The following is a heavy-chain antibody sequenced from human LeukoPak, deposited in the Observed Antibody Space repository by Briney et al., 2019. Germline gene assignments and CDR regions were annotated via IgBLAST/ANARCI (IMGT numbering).Heavy chain of an antibody. D-gene: IGHD6-19*01. J-gene: IGHJ4*02. Sequence: PSETLSLTCAVYGGSFSGYYWSWIRQPPGKGLEWMGEINHSGSTNYNPSLKSRVTISVDTSKNQFSLKLSSVTAADTAVYYCARLSSGWYFYWGQGTLVTVSS. V-gene: IGHV4-34*01. CDR3: ARLSSGWYFY. CDR2: INHSGST. CDR1: GGSFSGYY.